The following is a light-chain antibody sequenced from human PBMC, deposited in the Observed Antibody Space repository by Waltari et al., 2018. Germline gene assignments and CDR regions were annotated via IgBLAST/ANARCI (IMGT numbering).Light chain of an antibody. CDR2: RNS. V-gene: IGLV1-47*01. CDR3: AAWDDSLSGPI. CDR1: NSNIKINY. Sequence: QSILTQPPSTSGTPGQRVTISCSGSNSNIKINYVSWYQHLPETTPKLLIYRNSWRPSGVSDRFSASKSGTSASRAISGLRSEDEGDYYCAAWDDSLSGPIFGGGTRLTVL. J-gene: IGLJ2*01.